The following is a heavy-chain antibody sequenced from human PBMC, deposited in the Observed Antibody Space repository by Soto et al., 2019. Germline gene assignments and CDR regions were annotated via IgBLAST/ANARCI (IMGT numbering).Heavy chain of an antibody. CDR2: INPSGGYT. V-gene: IGHV1-46*01. Sequence: QVQLVQSGAEVKKPGASVKVSCKASGYTFTTYHMHWVRQAPGHGLEWMGLINPSGGYTDYAQKFQGRVTVTRDTSTSTVYMEVSSLRSDDTALYYCARDPPYSSSWYGGWFDPWGQGTLVTVSS. CDR1: GYTFTTYH. D-gene: IGHD6-13*01. CDR3: ARDPPYSSSWYGGWFDP. J-gene: IGHJ5*02.